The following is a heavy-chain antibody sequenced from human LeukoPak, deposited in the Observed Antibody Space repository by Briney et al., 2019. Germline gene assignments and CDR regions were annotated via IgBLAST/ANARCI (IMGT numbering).Heavy chain of an antibody. CDR3: ARRDYGDYAGDYYYYMDV. Sequence: ASVKVSCKASGGTFSSYAISWVRQGPGEGGEGMGWISAYNGKTNYAQKLQGRATITTDTSTNTAYMELRSLRSDDTAVYYCARRDYGDYAGDYYYYMDVWGKGTTVTVSS. CDR1: GGTFSSYA. V-gene: IGHV1-18*01. CDR2: ISAYNGKT. D-gene: IGHD4-17*01. J-gene: IGHJ6*03.